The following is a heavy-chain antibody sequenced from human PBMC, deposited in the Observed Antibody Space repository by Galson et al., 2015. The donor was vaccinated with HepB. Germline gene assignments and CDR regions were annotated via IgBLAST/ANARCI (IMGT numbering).Heavy chain of an antibody. V-gene: IGHV3-30*18. Sequence: SLRLSCAAPGFTFNLYVIYWVRQAPGKGLEWVAAISYDGSKKSYADSVKGRFIISRDNSKNTLYLQMSSLRHEDTAVYYCAKVRTIAVAGTVYFDYWGQGTLVTVSS. J-gene: IGHJ4*02. CDR3: AKVRTIAVAGTVYFDY. D-gene: IGHD6-13*01. CDR1: GFTFNLYV. CDR2: ISYDGSKK.